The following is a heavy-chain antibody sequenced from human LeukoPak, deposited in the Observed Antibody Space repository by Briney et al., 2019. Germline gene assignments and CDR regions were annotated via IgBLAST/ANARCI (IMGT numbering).Heavy chain of an antibody. CDR3: ARDRGFPYYYMDV. CDR2: IIPIFSPA. Sequence: GASVKVSCKASGGTFSSYAINWLRQAPGQGLEWMGGIIPIFSPANYGQQFQGRVTISADESTNTVYMELSSLQSEDTAVYYCARDRGFPYYYMDVWGKGTTVTVSS. V-gene: IGHV1-69*13. J-gene: IGHJ6*03. CDR1: GGTFSSYA.